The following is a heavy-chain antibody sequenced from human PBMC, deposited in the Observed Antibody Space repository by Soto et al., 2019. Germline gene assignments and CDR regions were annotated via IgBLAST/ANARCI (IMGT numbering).Heavy chain of an antibody. D-gene: IGHD6-6*01. J-gene: IGHJ4*02. CDR2: MNPNSGNT. CDR3: ARGRIAARTKPFDY. CDR1: GYTFTSYD. Sequence: QVQLVQSGAEVKKPGASVKVSCKASGYTFTSYDINWVRQATGQGLEWMGWMNPNSGNTGYAQKFKGRVTMTRNTSISTAYMELSSLRSEDTAVYYCARGRIAARTKPFDYWGQGTLVTVSS. V-gene: IGHV1-8*01.